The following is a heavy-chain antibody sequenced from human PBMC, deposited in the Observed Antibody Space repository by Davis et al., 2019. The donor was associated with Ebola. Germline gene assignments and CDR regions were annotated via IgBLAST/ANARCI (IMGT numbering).Heavy chain of an antibody. Sequence: GESLKISCAASGFTLSGYDMNWVRQAPGQRLQWVPLIWDDGSNKYYADSVKGRFTISRDNSKNTLYLQMNSLRAEDTAVYYCATTPQYSSGQNKPFDYWGQGTLVTVPS. D-gene: IGHD6-19*01. CDR3: ATTPQYSSGQNKPFDY. CDR1: GFTLSGYD. V-gene: IGHV3-33*01. J-gene: IGHJ4*02. CDR2: IWDDGSNK.